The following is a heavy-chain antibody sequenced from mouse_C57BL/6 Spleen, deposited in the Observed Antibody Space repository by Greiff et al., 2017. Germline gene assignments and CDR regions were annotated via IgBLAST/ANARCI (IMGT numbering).Heavy chain of an antibody. Sequence: FHVKQSGAELVKPGASVKLSCTASGFNIKDYYMHWVKQRTEQGLEWIGRIDPEDGETKYAPKFQGKATITADTSSNTAYLQLSSLTSEDTAVYYCARWGYGSSYDWYFDVWGTGTTVTVSS. J-gene: IGHJ1*03. V-gene: IGHV14-2*01. CDR3: ARWGYGSSYDWYFDV. D-gene: IGHD1-1*01. CDR1: GFNIKDYY. CDR2: IDPEDGET.